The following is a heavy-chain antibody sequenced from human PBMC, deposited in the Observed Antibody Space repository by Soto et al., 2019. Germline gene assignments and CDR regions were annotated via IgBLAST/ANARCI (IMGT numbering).Heavy chain of an antibody. CDR1: GGSISSYY. CDR2: VHQSWGS. J-gene: IGHJ6*02. CDR3: ARQGFGPLHGLVDV. V-gene: IGHV4-59*08. Sequence: QVQLQESGPGLVKPSETLSLSCTVSGGSISSYYWSWFRQSPGKRMEWIGYVHQSWGSSYNPSLHSQVAISPDTSKSQFALKLTSVTATDTAVYYCARQGFGPLHGLVDVWGQGTTVTVSS. D-gene: IGHD3-10*01.